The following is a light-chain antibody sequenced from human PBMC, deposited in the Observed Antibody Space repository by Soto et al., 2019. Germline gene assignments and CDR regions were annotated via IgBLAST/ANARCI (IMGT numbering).Light chain of an antibody. CDR1: QSVSSSY. J-gene: IGKJ4*01. CDR3: QQYNKWPLT. V-gene: IGKV3-20*01. Sequence: EIVLTQSPGTLSLSPGERATLSCRSSQSVSSSYLAWYQQKPGQAPRLLIYDASNRATGIPDRFSGSGSGTDFTLTISSLQSEDFAVYYCQQYNKWPLTFGGGTEVEI. CDR2: DAS.